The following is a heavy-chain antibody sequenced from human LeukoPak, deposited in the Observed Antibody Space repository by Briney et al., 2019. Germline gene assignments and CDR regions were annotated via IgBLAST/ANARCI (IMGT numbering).Heavy chain of an antibody. CDR3: ARTPKDYLNFLYFDL. J-gene: IGHJ2*01. V-gene: IGHV4-39*01. CDR1: GGSISRSAYY. CDR2: TYYSGST. Sequence: SETLSLTCSVSGGSISRSAYYWGWIRQPPGRGLEWVGNTYYSGSTYYNPSLKSRVTMSVDRSKNQFSLTLSSVTAADTAVYYCARTPKDYLNFLYFDLWGRGSLVTVSS. D-gene: IGHD3-16*01.